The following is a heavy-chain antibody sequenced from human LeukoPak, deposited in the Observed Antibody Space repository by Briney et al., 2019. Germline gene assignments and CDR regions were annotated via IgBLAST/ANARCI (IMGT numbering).Heavy chain of an antibody. CDR1: GGSITTYY. Sequence: SETLSLTCTVSGGSITTYYWSWIRQPAGEGLEWIGRVYSSGATNYNASLKSRATMPVDTSKNQFSLKLTSVTAADTAVYYSARDPPIAAAFTTYFDYWGQGTLVTVSS. CDR2: VYSSGAT. CDR3: ARDPPIAAAFTTYFDY. J-gene: IGHJ4*02. V-gene: IGHV4-4*07. D-gene: IGHD6-13*01.